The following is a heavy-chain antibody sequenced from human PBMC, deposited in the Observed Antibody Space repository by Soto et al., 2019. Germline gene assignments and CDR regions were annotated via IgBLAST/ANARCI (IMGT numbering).Heavy chain of an antibody. D-gene: IGHD3-3*01. CDR1: GFTFSSYW. J-gene: IGHJ5*02. CDR3: ARDSRRYDFWSGYYMLSCNFDP. CDR2: INSDGSST. V-gene: IGHV3-74*01. Sequence: GGSLRLSCAASGFTFSSYWMHWVRQAPGKGLVWVSRINSDGSSTSYADSVKGRFTISRDNAKNTLYLQMNSLRAEDTAVYYCARDSRRYDFWSGYYMLSCNFDPWGQGTLVTVSS.